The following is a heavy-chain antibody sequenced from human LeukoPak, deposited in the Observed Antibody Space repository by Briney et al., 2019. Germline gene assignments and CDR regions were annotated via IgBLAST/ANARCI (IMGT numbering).Heavy chain of an antibody. V-gene: IGHV4-39*01. CDR3: ARQNHSSSWLRYSYYYGMDV. D-gene: IGHD6-13*01. Sequence: SETLSLTCTVSGGSISSCSYYWGWIRQPPGKWLEWIGSIYYSGSTYYNPSLKSRVTISVDTSKNHFSLKLSSLTAADTAVYYCARQNHSSSWLRYSYYYGMDVWGQGTTVTVSS. CDR2: IYYSGST. J-gene: IGHJ6*02. CDR1: GGSISSCSYY.